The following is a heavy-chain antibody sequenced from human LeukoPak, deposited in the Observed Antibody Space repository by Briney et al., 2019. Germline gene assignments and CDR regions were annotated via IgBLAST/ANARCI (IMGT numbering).Heavy chain of an antibody. Sequence: GGSLRLSCAASGFTFSSYSMNWVRQAPGKGLEWVSSISSSSSYIYYADSVKGRFTISRDNAKNSLYLQMNGLRAEDTAVYYCARSRGCSSTSCYVNWFDPWGQGTLVTVSS. CDR1: GFTFSSYS. V-gene: IGHV3-21*01. J-gene: IGHJ5*02. CDR3: ARSRGCSSTSCYVNWFDP. CDR2: ISSSSSYI. D-gene: IGHD2-2*01.